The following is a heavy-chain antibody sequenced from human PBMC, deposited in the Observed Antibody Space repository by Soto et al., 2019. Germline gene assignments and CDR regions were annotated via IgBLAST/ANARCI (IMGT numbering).Heavy chain of an antibody. CDR3: AKCAVLITTSGGWCNWFAP. V-gene: IGHV3-23*01. CDR1: GFSFSSFA. D-gene: IGHD3-16*01. Sequence: EVQLLESGGTLVQPGESLRLSCEVSGFSFSSFAMNWVRQAPGEGLEWVSSIRGTATSYADSVKGRFTMSRENSTNTVYLPMSPLRGEDTAVYYCAKCAVLITTSGGWCNWFAPGGQGTLVIVSS. CDR2: IRGTAT. J-gene: IGHJ5*02.